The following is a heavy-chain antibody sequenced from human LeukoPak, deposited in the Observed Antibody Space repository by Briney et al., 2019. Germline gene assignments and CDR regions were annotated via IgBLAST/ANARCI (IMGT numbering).Heavy chain of an antibody. D-gene: IGHD5-12*01. CDR3: ARDIRFEGSCYDSLRNNWFDP. J-gene: IGHJ5*02. CDR1: GFTFSSYW. Sequence: GGSLRLSCAASGFTFSSYWMSWVRQAPGKGLEWVANIKEDGSEKYYVDSVKGRFTISRDNAKNSLYLQMNSLRAEDTTLYYCARDIRFEGSCYDSLRNNWFDPWGQGTLVTVSS. V-gene: IGHV3-7*01. CDR2: IKEDGSEK.